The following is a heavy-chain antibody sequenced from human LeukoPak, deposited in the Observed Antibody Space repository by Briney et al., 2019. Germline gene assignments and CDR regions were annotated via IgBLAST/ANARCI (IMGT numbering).Heavy chain of an antibody. Sequence: PGGSLRLSCAASGFTVSSNYMSWVRQAPGKGLEWVSVIYSGGSTYYSDSVKGRSTISRDNSKNTVYLHINSLRAEDTAVYYCTKMQGFCTGSSCYPRTFDIWGQGTMVSVSS. D-gene: IGHD2-2*01. CDR1: GFTVSSNY. V-gene: IGHV3-53*01. CDR2: IYSGGST. CDR3: TKMQGFCTGSSCYPRTFDI. J-gene: IGHJ3*02.